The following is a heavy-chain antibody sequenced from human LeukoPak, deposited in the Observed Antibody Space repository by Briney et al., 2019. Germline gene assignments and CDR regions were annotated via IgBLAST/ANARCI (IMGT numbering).Heavy chain of an antibody. Sequence: PGGSLRLSCAVSGFTSGFTFSTRWMHWVRQAPGKGLVWVSLVKTDGSSTNYADSVKGRFTVSRDNAKNTLYLQMNNLRVEDTALYYCPPLGYNSNWGQGTLVTVSS. J-gene: IGHJ4*02. V-gene: IGHV3-74*01. CDR1: GFTFSTRW. CDR3: PPLGYNSN. CDR2: VKTDGSST. D-gene: IGHD6-19*01.